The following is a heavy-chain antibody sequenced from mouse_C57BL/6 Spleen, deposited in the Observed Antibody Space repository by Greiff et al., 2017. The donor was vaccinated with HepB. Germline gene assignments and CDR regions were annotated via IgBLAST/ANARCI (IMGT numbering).Heavy chain of an antibody. Sequence: EVKLQESGPELVKPGASVKMSCKASGYTFTDYNMHWVKQSHGKSLEWIGYINPNNGGTSYNQKFKGKATLTVNKSSSTAYMELRSLTSEDSAVYYCARPDYYGSSYAWFAYWGQGTLVTVSA. D-gene: IGHD1-1*01. CDR3: ARPDYYGSSYAWFAY. CDR2: INPNNGGT. V-gene: IGHV1-22*01. J-gene: IGHJ3*01. CDR1: GYTFTDYN.